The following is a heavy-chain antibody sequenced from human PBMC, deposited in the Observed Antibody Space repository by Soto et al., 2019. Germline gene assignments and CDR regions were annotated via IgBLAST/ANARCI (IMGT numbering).Heavy chain of an antibody. CDR2: INSDGSST. J-gene: IGHJ4*02. V-gene: IGHV3-74*01. Sequence: GGSLRLSCAASGFTFSNVWMTWVRQAPGKGLEWVSRINSDGSSTSYADSVKGRFTISRDNAKNTLYLQMNSLRAEDTAVYYCARDPTYFYDSSGYYDYWGQGTLVTV. D-gene: IGHD3-22*01. CDR3: ARDPTYFYDSSGYYDY. CDR1: GFTFSNVW.